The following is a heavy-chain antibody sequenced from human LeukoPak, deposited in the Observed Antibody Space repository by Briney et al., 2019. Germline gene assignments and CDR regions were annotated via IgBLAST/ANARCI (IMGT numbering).Heavy chain of an antibody. V-gene: IGHV6-1*01. CDR2: TYYRSKWYN. Sequence: SQTLSLTCAISGDSVSSNSAAWNWIRRSPSRGLEWLGRTYYRSKWYNDYAVSVKGRITINPDTSKNQFSLQLTSVTPEDTAVYYCARHPGSGYALNWFDPWGQGTLVTVSS. CDR1: GDSVSSNSAA. D-gene: IGHD5-12*01. CDR3: ARHPGSGYALNWFDP. J-gene: IGHJ5*02.